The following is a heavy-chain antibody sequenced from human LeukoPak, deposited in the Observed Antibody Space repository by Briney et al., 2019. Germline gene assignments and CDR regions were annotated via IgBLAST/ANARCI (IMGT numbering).Heavy chain of an antibody. CDR3: ARGPPYGSRTDYFDY. V-gene: IGHV3-7*01. J-gene: IGHJ4*02. CDR2: LKKDVDEK. D-gene: IGHD3-10*01. CDR1: GFTSSSHW. Sequence: PGGSLRLSCAASGFTSSSHWMTWVRQAPGKGREWVASLKKDVDEKYYVDSVKGRFTISRDNAKNSVYLHMNSLRVEDTAVYYCARGPPYGSRTDYFDYWGQGTLVTVSS.